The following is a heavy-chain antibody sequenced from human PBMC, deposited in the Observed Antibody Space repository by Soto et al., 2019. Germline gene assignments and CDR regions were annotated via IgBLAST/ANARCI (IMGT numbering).Heavy chain of an antibody. D-gene: IGHD2-21*02. CDR1: GGSVSSGSYY. CDR2: ILYSGST. Sequence: QVQLQESGPGLVKPSETLSLTCTVSGGSVSSGSYYWSWIRQPPGKGLDWIGYILYSGSTNCNPSLKSRVTMSVDTSKNQFSLNLSSVTAADTAVYYCAREGRCSHGGGNSVFCNFQHWGQGTLVTVSS. V-gene: IGHV4-61*01. J-gene: IGHJ1*01. CDR3: AREGRCSHGGGNSVFCNFQH.